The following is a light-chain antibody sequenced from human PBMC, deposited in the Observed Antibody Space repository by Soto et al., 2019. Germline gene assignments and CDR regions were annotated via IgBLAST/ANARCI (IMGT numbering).Light chain of an antibody. J-gene: IGLJ1*01. V-gene: IGLV2-14*03. CDR3: TSYIVNNLVA. CDR1: SSDVGVYNY. Sequence: QSALTQPASVSGSPGQSITISCSGTSSDVGVYNYVSWYQRHPGKAPQLIIFDVNNRPSGVSSRFSGSKSGTTASLTISRLQAEDEADYFCTSYIVNNLVAFGTGTKLTVL. CDR2: DVN.